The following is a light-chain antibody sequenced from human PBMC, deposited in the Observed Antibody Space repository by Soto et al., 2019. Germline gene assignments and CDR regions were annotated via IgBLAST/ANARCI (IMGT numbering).Light chain of an antibody. CDR1: SSDVGGYNY. CDR2: DVN. J-gene: IGLJ3*02. CDR3: SSYTSSDTLV. Sequence: QSVLTQPASVSGSPGQSITISCTGTSSDVGGYNYVSWYQHLPGKAPKLMIYDVNNRPSGVSRRFSGSKSGNTASLTISGLQAEDEADYYCSSYTSSDTLVFGGGTQLTVL. V-gene: IGLV2-14*03.